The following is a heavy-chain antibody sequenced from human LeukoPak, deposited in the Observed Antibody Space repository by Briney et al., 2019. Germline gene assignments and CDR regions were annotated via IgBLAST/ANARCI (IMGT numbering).Heavy chain of an antibody. J-gene: IGHJ4*02. CDR2: ITGSGGGT. D-gene: IGHD4/OR15-4a*01. CDR3: AKDPLYGGDLKYYFDF. CDR1: GFTFSGYA. V-gene: IGHV3-23*01. Sequence: GGSLGLSCSASGFTFSGYAMSWVRQAPGKGLEWVSSITGSGGGTHYADSVRGRFTVSKDNSKSTLFLQMNGLRAEDTAVYYCAKDPLYGGDLKYYFDFWGQGALVIVSS.